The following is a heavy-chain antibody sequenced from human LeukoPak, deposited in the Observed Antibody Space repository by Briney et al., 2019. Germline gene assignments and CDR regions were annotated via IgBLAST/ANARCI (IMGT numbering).Heavy chain of an antibody. CDR1: GYNFIRYY. Sequence: ASVKVSCKASGYNFIRYYIHWVRQATGQGLEWMGWMNPNSGNTGYAQKFQGRVTMTRNTSISTAYMELSSLRSEDTAVYYCARCLWYSGSYPGDWGQGTLVTVSS. CDR3: ARCLWYSGSYPGD. CDR2: MNPNSGNT. D-gene: IGHD1-26*01. V-gene: IGHV1-8*01. J-gene: IGHJ4*02.